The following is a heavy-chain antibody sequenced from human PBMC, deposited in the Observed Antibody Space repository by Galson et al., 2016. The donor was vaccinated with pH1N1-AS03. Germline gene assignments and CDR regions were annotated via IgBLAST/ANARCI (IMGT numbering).Heavy chain of an antibody. J-gene: IGHJ4*02. Sequence: SLRLSCAASGFTLSTYAMSWVRQAPGKGLEWVSSTSGADLSTYYADSVKGRFTISRDNTKNTLYLQMNSLRVEDTAVYFCARGRGYGQYYFDYWGQGTLVTVSS. CDR2: TSGADLST. CDR1: GFTLSTYA. CDR3: ARGRGYGQYYFDY. V-gene: IGHV3-23*01. D-gene: IGHD3-10*01.